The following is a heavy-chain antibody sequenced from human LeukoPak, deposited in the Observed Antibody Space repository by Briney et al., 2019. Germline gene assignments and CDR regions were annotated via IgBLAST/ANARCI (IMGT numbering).Heavy chain of an antibody. J-gene: IGHJ6*02. CDR2: IYYSGST. CDR1: GGSISSYY. CDR3: ARVRLGMDV. D-gene: IGHD3-16*01. V-gene: IGHV4-59*01. Sequence: SETLSLTCTVSGGSISSYYWSWIRQPPGKGLEWIGYIYYSGSTNYTPSLKSRVTISVDTSKNQFSLKLSSVTAADTAVYYCARVRLGMDVWGQGTTVTVSS.